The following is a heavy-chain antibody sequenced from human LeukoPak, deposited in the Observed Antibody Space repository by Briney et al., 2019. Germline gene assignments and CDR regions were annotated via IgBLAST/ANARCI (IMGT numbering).Heavy chain of an antibody. Sequence: GGSLRLSCAASGFTFNSYWMHWVRQAPGKGLVWVGRINSDGSETNYADSVKGRFTISRDNAENTLYLQMSSLRAEDTAVYYCTRDIGVTAWGEWNYWGQGTLVAVSS. CDR1: GFTFNSYW. D-gene: IGHD2-15*01. V-gene: IGHV3-74*01. CDR3: TRDIGVTAWGEWNY. CDR2: INSDGSET. J-gene: IGHJ4*02.